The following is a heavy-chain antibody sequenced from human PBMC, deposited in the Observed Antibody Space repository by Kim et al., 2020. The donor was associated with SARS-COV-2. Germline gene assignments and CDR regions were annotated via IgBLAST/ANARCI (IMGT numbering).Heavy chain of an antibody. CDR2: IYGSDGTT. CDR1: GFTFTGHA. J-gene: IGHJ4*02. V-gene: IGHV3-23*01. CDR3: LKGGWGWIWDY. D-gene: IGHD2-21*01. Sequence: GGSLRLSCTTSGFTFTGHAMSWVCQAPGKGLEWVSSIYGSDGTTYYVDSVKGRFSISRDDSKNTLYLQMSALRADDTAAYYCLKGGWGWIWDYWGQGTLVTVSS.